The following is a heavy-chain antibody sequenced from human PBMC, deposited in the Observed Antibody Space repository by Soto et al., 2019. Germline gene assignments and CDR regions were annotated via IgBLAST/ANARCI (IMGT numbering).Heavy chain of an antibody. Sequence: ASVKVSCKASGYTFTSYAMHWVRQAPGQRLEWMGWINAGNGNTKYSQKFQGRVTITRDTSASTAYMELSSLRSEDTAVYYCERGGHLAFGELSPYWGQGTLVTVSS. CDR2: INAGNGNT. D-gene: IGHD3-10*01. CDR3: ERGGHLAFGELSPY. J-gene: IGHJ4*02. V-gene: IGHV1-3*01. CDR1: GYTFTSYA.